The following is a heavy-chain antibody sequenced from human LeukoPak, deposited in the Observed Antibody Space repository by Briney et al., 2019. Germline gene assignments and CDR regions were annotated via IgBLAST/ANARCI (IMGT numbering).Heavy chain of an antibody. V-gene: IGHV1-8*01. CDR3: ARSFQWGSGSPNDAFDI. J-gene: IGHJ3*02. CDR1: GYTFTSYD. Sequence: ASVKVSCKASGYTFTSYDINWVRQATGQGLEWMGWVNPNSGNTGYAQKFQGRVTMTRDTSITTAYMELSSLRSEDTAVYYCARSFQWGSGSPNDAFDIWGQGTMVTVSS. CDR2: VNPNSGNT. D-gene: IGHD3-10*01.